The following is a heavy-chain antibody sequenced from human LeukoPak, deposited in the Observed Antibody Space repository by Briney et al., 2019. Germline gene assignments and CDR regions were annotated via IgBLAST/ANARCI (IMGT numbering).Heavy chain of an antibody. D-gene: IGHD4-17*01. Sequence: GGSLRLSCAASGFTFYSYSMNWVRQAPGKGLEWVSYISAISNTMYYADSVKGRFTISRDNAKSSLFLQMNGLRAEDTAVYYCASLTTVNPPGYFDYWGQGTLVIVSS. CDR2: ISAISNTM. J-gene: IGHJ4*02. CDR1: GFTFYSYS. CDR3: ASLTTVNPPGYFDY. V-gene: IGHV3-48*01.